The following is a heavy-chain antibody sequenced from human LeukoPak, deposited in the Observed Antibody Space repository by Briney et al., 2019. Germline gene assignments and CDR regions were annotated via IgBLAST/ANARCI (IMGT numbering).Heavy chain of an antibody. CDR2: IYHSGST. V-gene: IGHV4-30-2*01. D-gene: IGHD2-15*01. J-gene: IGHJ3*02. Sequence: SQTLSLTCAVSGDSISSGGYSWNWIRQPPGKGLEWIGYIYHSGSTYYHPSLKSRVTISLDRSKNQFSLKLSSVTAADTAVYYCARKSGGGAFDIWGQGTMVTVSS. CDR1: GDSISSGGYS. CDR3: ARKSGGGAFDI.